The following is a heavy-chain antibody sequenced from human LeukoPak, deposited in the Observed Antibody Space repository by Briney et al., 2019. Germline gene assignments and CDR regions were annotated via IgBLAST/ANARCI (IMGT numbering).Heavy chain of an antibody. D-gene: IGHD4-17*01. CDR3: ARETLTTSRWFGP. V-gene: IGHV4-30-4*01. J-gene: IGHJ5*02. CDR1: GGSISSGDYY. Sequence: SQTLSLTCIVSGGSISSGDYYWSWIRQPPGKGLEWIGYIYYSGSTYYNPSLKSRVTISVDTSKNQFSLKLSSVTAADTAVYYCARETLTTSRWFGPWGQGTLVTVSS. CDR2: IYYSGST.